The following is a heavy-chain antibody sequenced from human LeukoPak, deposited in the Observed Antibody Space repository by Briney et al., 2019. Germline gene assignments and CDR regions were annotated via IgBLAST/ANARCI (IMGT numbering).Heavy chain of an antibody. CDR2: INHSGST. CDR3: ARGLGANPRYCSSTSCWMTNWFGP. V-gene: IGHV4-34*01. J-gene: IGHJ5*02. Sequence: PSETLSLTCAVYGGSFSGYYWSWVRQPPGKGLEWIGEINHSGSTNYNPSLKSRVTISVDTSKNQFSLKLSSVTAADTAVYYCARGLGANPRYCSSTSCWMTNWFGPWGQGTLVTVSS. D-gene: IGHD2-2*01. CDR1: GGSFSGYY.